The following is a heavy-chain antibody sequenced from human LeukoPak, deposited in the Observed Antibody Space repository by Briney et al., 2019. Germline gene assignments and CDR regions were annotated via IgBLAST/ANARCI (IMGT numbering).Heavy chain of an antibody. V-gene: IGHV3-73*01. D-gene: IGHD6-13*01. Sequence: GGSLRLSCAASGFTFSGSAMHWVCQASGKGLEWVGRIRSKANSYATAYAASVKGRFTISRDDSKNTAYLQMNSLKTEDTAVYYCTRLGDRVPYSSSWYALDYWGQGTLVTVSS. CDR2: IRSKANSYAT. J-gene: IGHJ4*02. CDR3: TRLGDRVPYSSSWYALDY. CDR1: GFTFSGSA.